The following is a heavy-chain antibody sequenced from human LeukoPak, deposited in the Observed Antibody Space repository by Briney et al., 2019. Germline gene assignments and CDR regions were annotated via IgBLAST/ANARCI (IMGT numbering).Heavy chain of an antibody. Sequence: KPSETLSLTCAVYGGSFSGYYWSWIRQPPGKGLEWIGEINDIGNTNYDPSLRSRVTISVDTSKNQFSLSLTSATAADTAVYFCARLGSVGYYNYQYMDIWGNGTPVTVSS. D-gene: IGHD3-10*01. J-gene: IGHJ6*03. CDR3: ARLGSVGYYNYQYMDI. V-gene: IGHV4-34*01. CDR1: GGSFSGYY. CDR2: INDIGNT.